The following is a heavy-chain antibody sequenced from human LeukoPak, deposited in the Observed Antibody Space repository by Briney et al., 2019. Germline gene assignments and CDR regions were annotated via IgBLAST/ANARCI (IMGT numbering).Heavy chain of an antibody. CDR1: GGTFSSYA. Sequence: SVKVSCKASGGTFSSYAISWVRQAPGQGLEWMGGIIPIFGTANYAQKFQGRVTITADESTSTAYMELSSLRSEDTAVYYCARENRYCRGGSCYSAASDDAFDIWGQGTMVTVSS. V-gene: IGHV1-69*13. CDR2: IIPIFGTA. D-gene: IGHD2-15*01. CDR3: ARENRYCRGGSCYSAASDDAFDI. J-gene: IGHJ3*02.